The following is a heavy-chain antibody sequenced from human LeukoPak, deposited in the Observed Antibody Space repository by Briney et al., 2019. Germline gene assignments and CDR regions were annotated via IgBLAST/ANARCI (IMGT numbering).Heavy chain of an antibody. J-gene: IGHJ4*02. V-gene: IGHV4-34*01. Sequence: PSETLSLTCAVYGGSFSGYYWIWIRQPPGKGLEWIREINHSGSTNYNPSLKSRVTISVDTSKNQFSLKLSSVTAADTAVYYCARGRLLSSRYYFDYWGQGTLVTVSS. CDR3: ARGRLLSSRYYFDY. CDR2: INHSGST. D-gene: IGHD6-19*01. CDR1: GGSFSGYY.